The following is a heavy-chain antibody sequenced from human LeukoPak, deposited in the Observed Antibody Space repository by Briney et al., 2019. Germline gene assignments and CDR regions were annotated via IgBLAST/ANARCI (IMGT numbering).Heavy chain of an antibody. J-gene: IGHJ5*02. CDR1: GFTFSSYG. CDR2: IWYDGSNK. V-gene: IGHV3-33*01. D-gene: IGHD6-19*01. Sequence: PGGSLRLSCAASGFTFSSYGMHWVRQAPGKGLEWVAVIWYDGSNKYYADSVKGRFTISRDNSKNTLYLQMNSLGAEDTAVYYCARGSSGWYTTSWFDPWGQGTLVTVSS. CDR3: ARGSSGWYTTSWFDP.